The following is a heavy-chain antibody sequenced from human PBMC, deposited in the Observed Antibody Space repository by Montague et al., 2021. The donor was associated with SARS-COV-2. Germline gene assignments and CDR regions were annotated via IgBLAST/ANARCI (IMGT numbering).Heavy chain of an antibody. D-gene: IGHD6-19*01. Sequence: SETLSLTCTVSGGSISNYYWSWIRQPPGKGLEWIGYVYSSGSTNYNPSLEGRVTMSVDTSKNQFSLKLISVTAADTAVYYCARVRYSDGWTLDYWGQGTLVTVSS. CDR1: GGSISNYY. CDR3: ARVRYSDGWTLDY. J-gene: IGHJ4*02. CDR2: VYSSGST. V-gene: IGHV4-59*13.